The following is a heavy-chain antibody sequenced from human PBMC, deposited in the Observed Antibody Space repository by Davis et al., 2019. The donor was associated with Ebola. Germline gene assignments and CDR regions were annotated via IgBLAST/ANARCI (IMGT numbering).Heavy chain of an antibody. CDR2: INHSGST. V-gene: IGHV4-34*01. Sequence: MPSETLSLTCAVYGGSFSGYYWSWIRQPPGKGLEWIGEINHSGSTNYNPSLKSRVTISVDTSKNQFSLKLSSVTAADTAVYYCARLFGGDILTGYYDYWGQGTLVTVSS. J-gene: IGHJ4*02. CDR1: GGSFSGYY. CDR3: ARLFGGDILTGYYDY. D-gene: IGHD3-9*01.